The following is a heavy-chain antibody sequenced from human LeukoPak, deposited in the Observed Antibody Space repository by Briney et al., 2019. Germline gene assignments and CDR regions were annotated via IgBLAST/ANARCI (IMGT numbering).Heavy chain of an antibody. J-gene: IGHJ4*02. V-gene: IGHV1-8*01. CDR1: GYTFTSYD. CDR3: ACGTKSFGY. Sequence: GSVTVTCKASGYTFTSYDMNGVRQAAGQGLEGMGWMNHNSGNTVYAQKLQGSVTMNTNTSISTDYMKLSSLRSEVSSVYYCACGTKSFGYWGQGTLVTVSS. CDR2: MNHNSGNT.